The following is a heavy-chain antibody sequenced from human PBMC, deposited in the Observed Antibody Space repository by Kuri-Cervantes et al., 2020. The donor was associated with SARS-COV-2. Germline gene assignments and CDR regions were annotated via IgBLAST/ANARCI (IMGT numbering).Heavy chain of an antibody. Sequence: SETLSLTCTVSGGSISSYYWSWIRQPPGKGLEWIGYIYYSGSTNYNPSLKSRVTISVDTSKNQFSLKLSSVTAADTAVYYCARLEIPLVAAAYAYWGQGTLVTVSS. CDR3: ARLEIPLVAAAYAY. J-gene: IGHJ4*02. CDR1: GGSISSYY. V-gene: IGHV4-59*08. D-gene: IGHD6-13*01. CDR2: IYYSGST.